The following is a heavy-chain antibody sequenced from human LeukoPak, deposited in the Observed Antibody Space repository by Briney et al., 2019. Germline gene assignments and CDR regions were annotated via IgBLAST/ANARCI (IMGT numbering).Heavy chain of an antibody. V-gene: IGHV3-30*02. CDR3: AKAPVRGVISHLDY. J-gene: IGHJ4*02. Sequence: GGSLRLSCAASGFTLSIYGMHWVRQAPGKGLEGVAFIRYDGSNKYYVDYGKGRFTISRDNSENTLWLQMTSLRAEDTAVYYCAKAPVRGVISHLDYWGQGTLVTVSS. D-gene: IGHD3-10*01. CDR1: GFTLSIYG. CDR2: IRYDGSNK.